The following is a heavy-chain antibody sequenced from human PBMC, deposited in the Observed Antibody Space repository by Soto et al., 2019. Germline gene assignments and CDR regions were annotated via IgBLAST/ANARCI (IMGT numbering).Heavy chain of an antibody. J-gene: IGHJ3*02. Sequence: QVQLVQSGAEVKKPGSSVKVSCKASGGTFSSYAISRVRQAPGQGLEWMGGIIPIFGTANYAQKFQGRVTITADKSTSTAYMELSSLRSEDTAVYYCARDPDGLLSDAFDIWAQGTMVTVSS. V-gene: IGHV1-69*06. D-gene: IGHD3-9*01. CDR3: ARDPDGLLSDAFDI. CDR1: GGTFSSYA. CDR2: IIPIFGTA.